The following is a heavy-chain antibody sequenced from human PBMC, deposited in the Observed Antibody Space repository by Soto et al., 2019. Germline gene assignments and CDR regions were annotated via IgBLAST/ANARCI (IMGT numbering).Heavy chain of an antibody. CDR2: ISAGGDST. D-gene: IGHD3-16*01. Sequence: PGGSLRLSCAASGYAFSTYAMTWVRQAPGKGLEWVSTISAGGDSTFYGDSVKGRFTISRDNSKNTLYLQGNGLGAEDTAFYYCARTLGEVFDLWGQGRMVTASS. CDR1: GYAFSTYA. CDR3: ARTLGEVFDL. V-gene: IGHV3-23*01. J-gene: IGHJ3*01.